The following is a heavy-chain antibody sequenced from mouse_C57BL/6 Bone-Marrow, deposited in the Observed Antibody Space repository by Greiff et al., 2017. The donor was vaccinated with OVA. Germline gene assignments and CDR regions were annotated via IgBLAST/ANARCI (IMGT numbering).Heavy chain of an antibody. V-gene: IGHV5-4*01. CDR2: ISDGGSYT. J-gene: IGHJ3*01. Sequence: DVMLVESGGGLVKPGGSLKLSCAASGFTFSSYAMSWVRQTPEKRLEWVATISDGGSYTYYPDNVKGRFTISRDNAKNNLYLQMSHLKSEDTAMYYCAREEGMITSWFAYWGQGTLVTVSA. CDR1: GFTFSSYA. CDR3: AREEGMITSWFAY. D-gene: IGHD2-4*01.